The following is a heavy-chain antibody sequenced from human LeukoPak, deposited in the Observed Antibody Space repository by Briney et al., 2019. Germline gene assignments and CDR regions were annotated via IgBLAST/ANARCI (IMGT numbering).Heavy chain of an antibody. CDR3: AKDAHGSGSSALDY. CDR1: GFTFSSYG. D-gene: IGHD3-10*01. J-gene: IGHJ4*02. CDR2: IRYDGSNR. V-gene: IGHV3-30*02. Sequence: GGSLRLSCAASGFTFSSYGMHWVRQAPGKRLEWVAFIRYDGSNRYYADSVKGRFTISRDNSKNTLYLQMNSLRAEDTAVYYCAKDAHGSGSSALDYWGQGTLVTVSS.